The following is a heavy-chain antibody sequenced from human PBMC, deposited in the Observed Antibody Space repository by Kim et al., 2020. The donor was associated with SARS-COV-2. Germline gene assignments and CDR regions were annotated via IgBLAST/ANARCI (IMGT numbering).Heavy chain of an antibody. CDR1: GYTFTTYA. CDR3: ARDDRGDSSGFYYDY. J-gene: IGHJ4*02. D-gene: IGHD3-22*01. CDR2: INTNTGSP. V-gene: IGHV7-4-1*02. Sequence: ASVKVSCKTSGYTFTTYAMNWVRQAPGQGLEWMGWINTNTGSPTYAQGFTGRFVFSLDTSVSTAYLQISSLEAEDTAVYYCARDDRGDSSGFYYDYWDQGTLVSVSS.